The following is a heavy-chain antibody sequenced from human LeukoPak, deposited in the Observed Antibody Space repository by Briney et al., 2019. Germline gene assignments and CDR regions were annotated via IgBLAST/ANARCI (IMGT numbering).Heavy chain of an antibody. CDR3: ARHALLGSVTTILDY. V-gene: IGHV4-59*08. Sequence: SGTLSLTCTVSGGSISYYYWSWIRQPPGKGLEWIGYIYYTGSSNYNASLQSRVTISLDTSKSQFSLSLSSVTAADTAVYYCARHALLGSVTTILDYWGQGALVTVSS. CDR1: GGSISYYY. CDR2: IYYTGSS. D-gene: IGHD2-21*02. J-gene: IGHJ4*02.